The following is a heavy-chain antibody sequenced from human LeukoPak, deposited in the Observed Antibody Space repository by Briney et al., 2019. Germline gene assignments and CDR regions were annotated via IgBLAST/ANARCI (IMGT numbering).Heavy chain of an antibody. CDR3: ARLPDTAMVED. CDR2: IYYSGST. V-gene: IGHV4-39*01. Sequence: SETLSLTXTVSGGSISSSSYYWGWIRQPPGKGLEWIGSIYYSGSTYYNPSLKSRVTISVDTSKNQFSLKLSSVTAADTAVYYCARLPDTAMVEDWGQGTLVTVSS. J-gene: IGHJ4*02. D-gene: IGHD5-18*01. CDR1: GGSISSSSYY.